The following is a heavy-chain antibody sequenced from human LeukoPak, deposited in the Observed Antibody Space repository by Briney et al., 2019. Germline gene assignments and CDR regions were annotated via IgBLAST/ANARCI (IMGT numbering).Heavy chain of an antibody. CDR1: GGSFSGYY. Sequence: SETVSLTCAVYGGSFSGYYWSWIRQPPGKGLEWIGEINHSGSTNYNPSLKSRVTISVDTSKNQFSLKLSSVTAADTAVYYCARASILGYCSGGSCRYYFDYWGQGTLVTVSS. J-gene: IGHJ4*02. CDR2: INHSGST. D-gene: IGHD2-15*01. V-gene: IGHV4-34*01. CDR3: ARASILGYCSGGSCRYYFDY.